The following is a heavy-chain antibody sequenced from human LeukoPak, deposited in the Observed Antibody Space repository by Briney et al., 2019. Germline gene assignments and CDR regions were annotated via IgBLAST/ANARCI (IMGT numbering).Heavy chain of an antibody. J-gene: IGHJ4*02. CDR1: GFTFNIYT. Sequence: GVSLRLSCAASGFTFNIYTMSWVRQAPGKGLEWVSVISDNGGSTYYADSVKGRFTISRDNSKNTLYLQMNSLRAEDTAIYYCAKSRGIYDNSGWRTFDYWGQGTLVTVSS. D-gene: IGHD6-19*01. CDR2: ISDNGGST. V-gene: IGHV3-23*01. CDR3: AKSRGIYDNSGWRTFDY.